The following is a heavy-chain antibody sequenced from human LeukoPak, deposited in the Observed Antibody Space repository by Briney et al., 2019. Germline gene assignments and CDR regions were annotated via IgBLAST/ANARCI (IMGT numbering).Heavy chain of an antibody. V-gene: IGHV3-15*01. CDR3: TTDRVVTGTAFDF. CDR1: GFPFSGYA. D-gene: IGHD6-19*01. CDR2: IKSKTDGGTT. Sequence: GRSLRLSCAASGFPFSGYAIHWVRQAPGQGLEWVGRIKSKTDGGTTDYAAPVKGRLTISRDDSKNTLYLEVNSLKTEDTAVYYCTTDRVVTGTAFDFWGQGTLVTVSS. J-gene: IGHJ4*02.